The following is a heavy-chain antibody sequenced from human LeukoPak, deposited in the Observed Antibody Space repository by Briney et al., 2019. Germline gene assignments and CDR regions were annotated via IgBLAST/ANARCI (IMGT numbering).Heavy chain of an antibody. J-gene: IGHJ6*02. D-gene: IGHD1-26*01. V-gene: IGHV5-51*01. CDR1: GYSFTSYW. CDR2: IYPGDSDT. CDR3: ASGYSGSYYFNYYYYYGMDV. Sequence: GESLKISCKGSGYSFTSYWIGWVRQMPGKGLEWMGIIYPGDSDTRYSPSFQGQVTISADKSISTAYLQWSSLRSEDTAVYYCASGYSGSYYFNYYYYYGMDVWGQGTTVTVSS.